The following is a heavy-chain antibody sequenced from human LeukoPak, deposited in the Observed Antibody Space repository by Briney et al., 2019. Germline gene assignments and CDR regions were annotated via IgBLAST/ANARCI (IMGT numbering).Heavy chain of an antibody. CDR1: GGSISSYY. D-gene: IGHD2-2*01. Sequence: SETLSLTCTVSGGSISSYYWSWIRQPPGKGLEWMGYIYYSGSTNYNPSLKSRVTISVATSKNQFSLKLSSVTAADTAVYYCARDRGPAVGYDYWGQGTLVTVSS. CDR3: ARDRGPAVGYDY. CDR2: IYYSGST. J-gene: IGHJ4*02. V-gene: IGHV4-59*01.